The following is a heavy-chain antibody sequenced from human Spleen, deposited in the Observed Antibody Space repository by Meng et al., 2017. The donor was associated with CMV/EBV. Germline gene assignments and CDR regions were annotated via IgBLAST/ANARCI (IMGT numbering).Heavy chain of an antibody. CDR3: ARDGEISAFDAFDI. CDR1: GYTFITYG. D-gene: IGHD7-27*01. CDR2: ISVYNGNT. V-gene: IGHV1-18*01. Sequence: ASVKVSCKASGYTFITYGISWVRQAPGQGLEWMGWISVYNGNTNYAQKFQGRVTMTTDTSTRTAYMELRSLRSDDTAVYYWARDGEISAFDAFDIWGQGTMVTVSS. J-gene: IGHJ3*02.